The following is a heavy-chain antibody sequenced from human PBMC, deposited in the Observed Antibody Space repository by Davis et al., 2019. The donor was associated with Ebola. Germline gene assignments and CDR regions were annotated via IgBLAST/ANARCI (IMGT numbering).Heavy chain of an antibody. CDR2: ISTNNGNT. J-gene: IGHJ4*02. D-gene: IGHD5-18*01. CDR1: GYTFTTYG. CDR3: ARDSADTRFDL. V-gene: IGHV1-18*01. Sequence: AASVKVSCKASGYTFTTYGITWVRQAPGQGLEWMGWISTNNGNTNYAQKLQGRVTMTTDTSTSTAYMELRSLRSDDTAVYYCARDSADTRFDLWGQGTLVTVSS.